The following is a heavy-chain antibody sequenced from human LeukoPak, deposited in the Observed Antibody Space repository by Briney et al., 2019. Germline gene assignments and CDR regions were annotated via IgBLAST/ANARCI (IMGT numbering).Heavy chain of an antibody. V-gene: IGHV4-30-2*01. Sequence: PSETLSLTCAVSGGSISGGGYSWSWIRQPPGKGLEWIGYIYHSGSTYYNPSLKSRVTISVDTSKRQFSLKLTSVTAADTAVYYCARGGSRCSGGSCYSVPFDYWGQGTLVTVSS. CDR2: IYHSGST. CDR3: ARGGSRCSGGSCYSVPFDY. D-gene: IGHD2-15*01. J-gene: IGHJ4*02. CDR1: GGSISGGGYS.